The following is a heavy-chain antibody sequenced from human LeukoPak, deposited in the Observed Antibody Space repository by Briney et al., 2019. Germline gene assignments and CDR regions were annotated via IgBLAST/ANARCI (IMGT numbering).Heavy chain of an antibody. CDR2: ISSDGSST. D-gene: IGHD4-17*01. V-gene: IGHV3-74*01. J-gene: IGHJ4*02. Sequence: GGSLRLSCAASGLTFSSHWMFWVRQAPGKGLVWVSRISSDGSSTTYADSVKGRFTISRDNAKNTLYLHMNSLRVEDTAVYYCARGMYINYGDYWGQGTLVTVSS. CDR1: GLTFSSHW. CDR3: ARGMYINYGDY.